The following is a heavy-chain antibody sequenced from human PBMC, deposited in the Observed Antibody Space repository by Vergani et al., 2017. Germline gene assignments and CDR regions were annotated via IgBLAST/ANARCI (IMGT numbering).Heavy chain of an antibody. CDR2: IYTSGST. CDR1: GGSISSGSYY. CDR3: GRVPYGKGRYFDY. D-gene: IGHD3-10*01. J-gene: IGHJ4*02. V-gene: IGHV4-61*02. Sequence: QVQLQESGPGLVKPSQTLSLTCTVSGGSISSGSYYWSWIRQPAGKGLEWIGRIYTSGSTNYNPPLKSRVTISVDTSKNQFSLKLSSVTAADTAVYYCGRVPYGKGRYFDYWGQGTLVTVSS.